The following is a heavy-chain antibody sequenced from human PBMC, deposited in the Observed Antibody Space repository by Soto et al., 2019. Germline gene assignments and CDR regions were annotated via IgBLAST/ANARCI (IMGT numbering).Heavy chain of an antibody. V-gene: IGHV1-18*04. CDR3: ARLRGYSSGWYDY. Sequence: QVQLVQSGAEVKKPGASVKVSCKASGYTFSSNGVSWVRQAPGQGLEWMGWISTFNGNAHDAQKCQGRVTMTTDTSTNTGYMQLTSLSSDDTAAYYWARLRGYSSGWYDYWGQGTLVTVSA. CDR1: GYTFSSNG. CDR2: ISTFNGNA. D-gene: IGHD6-19*01. J-gene: IGHJ4*02.